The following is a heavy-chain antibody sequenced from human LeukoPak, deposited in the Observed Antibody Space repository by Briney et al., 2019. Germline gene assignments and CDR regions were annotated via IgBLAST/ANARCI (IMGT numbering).Heavy chain of an antibody. CDR1: GFTFSSYS. CDR3: ARGGNLEWLLLCLFDY. D-gene: IGHD3-3*01. V-gene: IGHV3-21*01. J-gene: IGHJ4*02. CDR2: ISSSSSYI. Sequence: GGSLRLSCAASGFTFSSYSMNWVRQAPGKGLEWVSSISSSSSYIYYADSVKGRFTISRDNAKNSLYLQMNSLRAEDTAVYYCARGGNLEWLLLCLFDYWGQGTLVTVSS.